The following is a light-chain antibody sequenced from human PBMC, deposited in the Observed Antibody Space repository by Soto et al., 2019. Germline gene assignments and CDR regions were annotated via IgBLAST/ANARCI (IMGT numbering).Light chain of an antibody. CDR1: RTVSTN. CDR2: GAS. J-gene: IGKJ5*01. Sequence: EVVMTQSPATLSMSPGERATLSCRASRTVSTNLAWYQQKPGQAPRLLIYGASTRATGIPTRFSGSGSETEFALTISGLQSEDSAVYYCQQYNNWSPITFGQGTRLEIK. CDR3: QQYNNWSPIT. V-gene: IGKV3-15*01.